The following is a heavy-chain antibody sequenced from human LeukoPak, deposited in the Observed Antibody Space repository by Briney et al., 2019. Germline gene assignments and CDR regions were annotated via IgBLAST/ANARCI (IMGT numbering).Heavy chain of an antibody. CDR2: ISAYNGNT. V-gene: IGHV1-18*01. CDR1: GYTFTSYG. Sequence: ASVKVSCKASGYTFTSYGISWVRQAPGQGLEWMGWISAYNGNTNYAQKLQGRVTMPTDTSTSTAYMELRSLRSDDTAVYYCAREFHPGHTSGWYLHWGQGTLVTVSS. J-gene: IGHJ4*02. D-gene: IGHD6-19*01. CDR3: AREFHPGHTSGWYLH.